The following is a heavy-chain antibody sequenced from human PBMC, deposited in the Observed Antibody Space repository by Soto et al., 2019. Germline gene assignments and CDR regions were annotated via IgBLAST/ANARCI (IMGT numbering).Heavy chain of an antibody. V-gene: IGHV4-61*08. Sequence: SETLSLTCTVSGGSISSGGYYWSWIRQHPGKGLEWIGYIYYTGITKYNPSLKSRVTISVDTSKNQVSLSLTSVTAADTAVYYCATYSGSPFDYWGQGTLVTVSS. D-gene: IGHD1-26*01. CDR2: IYYTGIT. J-gene: IGHJ4*02. CDR3: ATYSGSPFDY. CDR1: GGSISSGGYY.